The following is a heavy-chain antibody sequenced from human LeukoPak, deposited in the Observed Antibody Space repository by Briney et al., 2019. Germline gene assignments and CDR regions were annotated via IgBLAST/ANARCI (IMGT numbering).Heavy chain of an antibody. CDR3: AKDMTRAAAADRGVDY. V-gene: IGHV3-74*01. J-gene: IGHJ4*02. Sequence: GGSLRLSCAASGFTFSSYWMHWVRQAPGKGLVWVSRINTDGGYTDYADSVKGRFTISRDNAKNTLYLQMNSLRAEDTAVYYCAKDMTRAAAADRGVDYWGQGTLVTVSS. D-gene: IGHD6-13*01. CDR2: INTDGGYT. CDR1: GFTFSSYW.